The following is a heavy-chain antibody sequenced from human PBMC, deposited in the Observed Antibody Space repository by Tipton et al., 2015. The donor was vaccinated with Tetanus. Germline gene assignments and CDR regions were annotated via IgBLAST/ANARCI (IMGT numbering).Heavy chain of an antibody. J-gene: IGHJ4*02. CDR1: GGSISSTSYY. V-gene: IGHV4-39*01. CDR2: FFYSGST. Sequence: GLVKPSETLSLTCTVSGGSISSTSYYWGWIRQPPGKGLEWIGSFFYSGSTYYNPSLKGRVTISVDTSNNQFSLKLTSVTAADTAVYYCAGGAWRGIAAVGTFPGYWGQGTLVTVSS. CDR3: AGGAWRGIAAVGTFPGY. D-gene: IGHD6-13*01.